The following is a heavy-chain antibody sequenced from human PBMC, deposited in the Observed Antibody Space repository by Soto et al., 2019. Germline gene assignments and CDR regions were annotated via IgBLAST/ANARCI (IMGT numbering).Heavy chain of an antibody. Sequence: EVQLVESGGGLVQPGGSLRLSCAASGFTFSSYDMHWVRQATGKGLEWVSAIGTAGDTYYPGSVKGRFTISRENAKNSLYLQMNSLRAGDTAVCYCARAIDYDILTGYPAPPDYWGQGTLVTVSS. D-gene: IGHD3-9*01. V-gene: IGHV3-13*04. CDR3: ARAIDYDILTGYPAPPDY. J-gene: IGHJ4*02. CDR2: IGTAGDT. CDR1: GFTFSSYD.